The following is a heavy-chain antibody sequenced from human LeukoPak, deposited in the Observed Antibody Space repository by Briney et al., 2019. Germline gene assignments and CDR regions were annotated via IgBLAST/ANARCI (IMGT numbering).Heavy chain of an antibody. CDR2: ISGSGGST. CDR1: GFTFSSYG. J-gene: IGHJ4*02. CDR3: ACAGYSSGWLLYYFDY. D-gene: IGHD6-19*01. V-gene: IGHV3-23*01. Sequence: GGSLRLSCAASGFTFSSYGMSWVRQAPGKGLEWVSAISGSGGSTYYADSVKGRFTISRDNSKNMLYLQMNSLRAEDTAVYYCACAGYSSGWLLYYFDYWGQGTLVTVSS.